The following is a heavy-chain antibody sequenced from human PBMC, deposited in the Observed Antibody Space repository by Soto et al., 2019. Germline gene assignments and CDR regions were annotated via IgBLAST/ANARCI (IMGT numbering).Heavy chain of an antibody. CDR2: ISGSGDST. V-gene: IGHV3-23*01. CDR1: GFTFSSYA. J-gene: IGHJ4*02. D-gene: IGHD2-2*03. Sequence: GGSLRLSCAASGFTFSSYAMTWVRQAPGKGLEWVSAISGSGDSTYYADSVKGRFTISRDQSKNTLYLQMHSLRAEDTAVYFCAKEMDNTVVRYYFDHWGEGTLVIVCS. CDR3: AKEMDNTVVRYYFDH.